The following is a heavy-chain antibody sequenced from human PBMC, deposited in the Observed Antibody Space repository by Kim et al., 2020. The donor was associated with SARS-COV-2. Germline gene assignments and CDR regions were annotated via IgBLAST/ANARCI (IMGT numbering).Heavy chain of an antibody. D-gene: IGHD5-12*01. Sequence: ASVKVSCKASGYTFTSYYMHWVRQAPGQGLEWMGIINPSGGSTSYAQKFQGRVTMTRDTPTSTVYMELSSLRSEDTAVYYCARHQRGYSGYDLIDYWGQGTLVTVSS. V-gene: IGHV1-46*01. CDR1: GYTFTSYY. CDR3: ARHQRGYSGYDLIDY. J-gene: IGHJ4*02. CDR2: INPSGGST.